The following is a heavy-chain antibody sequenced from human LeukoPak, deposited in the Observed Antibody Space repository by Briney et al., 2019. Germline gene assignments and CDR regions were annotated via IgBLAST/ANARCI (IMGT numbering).Heavy chain of an antibody. CDR2: IYYSGST. J-gene: IGHJ4*02. Sequence: SETLSLTCTVSGGSISSSSYYWGWIRQPPGKGLEWIGSIYYSGSTYYNPSLKSRVTISVDTSKNQFSLKLSAVTAADTAVYYCARPRTTKLYLYWVYWGQGTLVTVSS. V-gene: IGHV4-39*01. CDR1: GGSISSSSYY. CDR3: ARPRTTKLYLYWVY. D-gene: IGHD3-16*01.